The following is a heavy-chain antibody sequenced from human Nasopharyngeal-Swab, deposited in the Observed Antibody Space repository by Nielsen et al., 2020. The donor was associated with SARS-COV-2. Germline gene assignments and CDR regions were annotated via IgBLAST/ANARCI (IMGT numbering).Heavy chain of an antibody. CDR1: GGSISSSSYY. D-gene: IGHD6-13*01. J-gene: IGHJ4*02. CDR2: IYYSGST. CDR3: ARDRSSWRY. Sequence: SETLSLTCTVSGGSISSSSYYWGWIRQPPGKGLEWIGYIYYSGSTNYNPSLKSRVTISVDTSKNQFSLKLSSVTAADTAVYYCARDRSSWRYWGQGTLVTVSS. V-gene: IGHV4-61*01.